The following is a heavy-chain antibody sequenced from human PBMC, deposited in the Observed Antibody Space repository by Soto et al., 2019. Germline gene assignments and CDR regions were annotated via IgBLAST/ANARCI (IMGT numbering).Heavy chain of an antibody. D-gene: IGHD6-13*01. Sequence: GGSLRLSCAASGFTFSSYGMHWVRQAPGKGLEWVAVISYDGSNKYYADSVKGRFTISRDKSKNTLYLQMNSLRAEDTAVYYCASYFSHLLYSSSYFDYWGQGTLVTVSS. CDR3: ASYFSHLLYSSSYFDY. CDR2: ISYDGSNK. CDR1: GFTFSSYG. V-gene: IGHV3-30*03. J-gene: IGHJ4*02.